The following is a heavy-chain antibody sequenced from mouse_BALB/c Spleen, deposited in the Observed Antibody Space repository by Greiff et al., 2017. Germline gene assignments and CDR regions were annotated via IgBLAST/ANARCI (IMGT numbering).Heavy chain of an antibody. D-gene: IGHD1-1*01. Sequence: EVQLQESGPGLVKPSQSLSLTCTVTGFSITSDYAWYWIRQFPGNKLGWMGYISYSGSTNYHPSLKSRISITRDTSKNQFFLQLNSVTTEDTATYYCASYGYWGQGTTLTVSS. CDR1: GFSITSDYA. CDR2: ISYSGST. CDR3: ASYGY. V-gene: IGHV3-2*02. J-gene: IGHJ2*01.